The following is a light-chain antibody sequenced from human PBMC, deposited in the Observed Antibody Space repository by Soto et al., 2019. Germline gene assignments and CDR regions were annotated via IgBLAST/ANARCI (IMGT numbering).Light chain of an antibody. CDR1: SSDVGGYNF. Sequence: QSALTQPPSASGSPGQSVTISCTGTSSDVGGYNFVSWYQQHPGKAPKLMIYEVSERPSGVPDRFSGSKSGNTASLTVSGLQAEDEAGYYCSSYAGSNIVVFGGGTKLAVL. V-gene: IGLV2-8*01. J-gene: IGLJ2*01. CDR2: EVS. CDR3: SSYAGSNIVV.